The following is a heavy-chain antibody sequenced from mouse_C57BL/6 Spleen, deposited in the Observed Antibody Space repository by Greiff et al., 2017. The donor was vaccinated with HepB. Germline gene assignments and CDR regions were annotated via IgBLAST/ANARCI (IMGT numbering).Heavy chain of an antibody. V-gene: IGHV1-53*01. Sequence: QVQLQQPGTELVKPGASVKLSCKASGYTFTSYWMHWVKQRPGHGLEWIGNINPSNGGTNYNEKFKSKATLTVDTSSSTAYMQLSSLTSEDSAVYYCARGGSYYGNPYAMDYWGQGTSVTVSS. J-gene: IGHJ4*01. CDR3: ARGGSYYGNPYAMDY. D-gene: IGHD2-1*01. CDR1: GYTFTSYW. CDR2: INPSNGGT.